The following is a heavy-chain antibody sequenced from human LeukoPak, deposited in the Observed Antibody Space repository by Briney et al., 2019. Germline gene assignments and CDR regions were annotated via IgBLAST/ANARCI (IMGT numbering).Heavy chain of an antibody. CDR3: ARILGLTLDY. CDR2: ISLGGSTI. CDR1: GFTFSSYS. Sequence: PGGSLRLSCAASGFTFSSYSMNWVRQAPGKGLEWVSYISLGGSTIYYAGSVRGRFTISRDDAGNSLYLQMNSLRDEDTAVYYCARILGLTLDYWGQGTLVTVSS. D-gene: IGHD1-14*01. J-gene: IGHJ4*02. V-gene: IGHV3-48*02.